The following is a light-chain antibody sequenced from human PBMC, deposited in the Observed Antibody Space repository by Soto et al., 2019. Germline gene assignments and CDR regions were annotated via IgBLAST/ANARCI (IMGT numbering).Light chain of an antibody. Sequence: QSALTQPASVSGSPGQSITISCTGTSSDVGGYNYVSWYQQHPGNAPKLMIYDVSNRPSGVSNRFSGSKSGNTASLTISGLQAEDEADYYCSSYTSNSTDVVFGGGTKLTVL. V-gene: IGLV2-14*01. CDR2: DVS. CDR3: SSYTSNSTDVV. CDR1: SSDVGGYNY. J-gene: IGLJ2*01.